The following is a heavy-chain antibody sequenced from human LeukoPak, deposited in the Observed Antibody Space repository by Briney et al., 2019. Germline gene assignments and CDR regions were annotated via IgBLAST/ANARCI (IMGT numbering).Heavy chain of an antibody. Sequence: ASETLSLTCAVSVYSISSAYYWGWIRQPPGKGLEWTGSIYHSGSTYYNPSLKSRITISIDTSKNQFSLKLSSVTAADTAVYYCASYPQWFPPDYWGQGTLVTVSS. V-gene: IGHV4-38-2*01. J-gene: IGHJ4*02. CDR3: ASYPQWFPPDY. CDR2: IYHSGST. D-gene: IGHD3-22*01. CDR1: VYSISSAYY.